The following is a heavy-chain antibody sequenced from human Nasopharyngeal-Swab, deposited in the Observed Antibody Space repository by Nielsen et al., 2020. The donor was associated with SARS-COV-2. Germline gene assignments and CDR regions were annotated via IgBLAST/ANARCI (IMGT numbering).Heavy chain of an antibody. CDR1: GFTFGDYA. J-gene: IGHJ4*02. Sequence: GGSLRLSCTASGFTFGDYAMSWVRQAPGKGLEWVGFIRSKAYGGTTDYAASVKGRFTISRDDSKSIAYLQMNSMKTEDTAVYYCTRGRSYYESSGYLDYWGQGTLVTVSS. V-gene: IGHV3-49*04. CDR3: TRGRSYYESSGYLDY. D-gene: IGHD3-22*01. CDR2: IRSKAYGGTT.